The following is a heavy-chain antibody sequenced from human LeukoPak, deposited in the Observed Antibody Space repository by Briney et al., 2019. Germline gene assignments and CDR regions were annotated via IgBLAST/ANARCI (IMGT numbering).Heavy chain of an antibody. Sequence: GGSLTLSCAVSGFTFSSYGMHWLRQAPGKGLEWVAFIRYGGSNKYYADSVKGRFTISRDNSKNKLYLQMNSLRAEDTAVYYCAKARVGATTSGYWGQGTLVTVSS. CDR2: IRYGGSNK. D-gene: IGHD1-26*01. J-gene: IGHJ4*02. CDR3: AKARVGATTSGY. V-gene: IGHV3-30*02. CDR1: GFTFSSYG.